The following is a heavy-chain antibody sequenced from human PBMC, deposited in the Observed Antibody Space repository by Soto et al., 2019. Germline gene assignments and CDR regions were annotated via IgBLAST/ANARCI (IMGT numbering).Heavy chain of an antibody. CDR3: AKERSPPGPTVTRSYYYYYGMDV. J-gene: IGHJ6*02. D-gene: IGHD4-17*01. V-gene: IGHV3-30*18. Sequence: QVQLVESGGGVVQPGRSLRLSCAASGFTFSSYGMHWVRQAPGKGLEWVAVISYDGSDKYYADSVKGRFTISRDNSKNTLYLQMNSLRAEDTAVYYCAKERSPPGPTVTRSYYYYYGMDVWGQGTTVTVSS. CDR1: GFTFSSYG. CDR2: ISYDGSDK.